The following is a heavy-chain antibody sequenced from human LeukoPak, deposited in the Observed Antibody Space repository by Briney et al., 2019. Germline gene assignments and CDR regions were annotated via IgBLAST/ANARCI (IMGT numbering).Heavy chain of an antibody. CDR1: GFTFSSYA. J-gene: IGHJ4*02. D-gene: IGHD6-19*01. CDR2: ISSNGGST. Sequence: GGSLRLSCSASGFTFSSYAMHWVRQAPGQGLEYVSAISSNGGSTYYADSVKGRFTISRDNSTNTLYIQMSSLRSDDTAVYYCVKDRDHSGWGDLDYWGQGTLVTVSS. V-gene: IGHV3-64D*06. CDR3: VKDRDHSGWGDLDY.